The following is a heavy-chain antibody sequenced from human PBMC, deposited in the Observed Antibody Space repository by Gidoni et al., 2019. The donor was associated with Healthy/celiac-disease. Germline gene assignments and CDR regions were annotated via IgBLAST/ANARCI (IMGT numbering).Heavy chain of an antibody. Sequence: QVQLQQWGAGLLKPSETLSLTCAVYGGSFSGYYWSWIRQPPGKGLEWIGEINHSGSTNYNPSLKSRVTISVDTSKNQFSLKLSSVTAADTAVYYCARRPLGWATLYYFDYWGQGTLVTVSS. CDR3: ARRPLGWATLYYFDY. CDR2: INHSGST. V-gene: IGHV4-34*01. D-gene: IGHD5-12*01. J-gene: IGHJ4*02. CDR1: GGSFSGYY.